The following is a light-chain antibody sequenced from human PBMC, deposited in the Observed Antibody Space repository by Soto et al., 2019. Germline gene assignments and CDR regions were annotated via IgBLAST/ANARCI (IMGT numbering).Light chain of an antibody. CDR3: QYYGSSVPSIT. J-gene: IGKJ5*01. CDR2: GAS. CDR1: QSVSSSN. V-gene: IGKV3-20*01. Sequence: VLTQSPGTLSLSPGERATLSCRASQSVSSSNVAWYQQKPGQAPRLLIHGASSRATGIPDRFSGSGSGTDFTLTISKLEPEDFVLYYCQYYGSSVPSITFGQGTRLETK.